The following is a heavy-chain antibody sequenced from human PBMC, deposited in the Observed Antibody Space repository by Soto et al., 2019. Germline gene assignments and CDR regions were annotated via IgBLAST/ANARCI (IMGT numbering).Heavy chain of an antibody. V-gene: IGHV4-30-4*01. Sequence: SETLSLTCTVSGGSISSGDYYWSWIRQPPGKGLEWIGYIYYSGSTYYNPSLKSRVTISVDTSKNQFSLKLSSVTAADTAVYYCARGGGTDYYYSEMDVWGQGATLTVSS. J-gene: IGHJ6*02. CDR2: IYYSGST. D-gene: IGHD3-10*01. CDR1: GGSISSGDYY. CDR3: ARGGGTDYYYSEMDV.